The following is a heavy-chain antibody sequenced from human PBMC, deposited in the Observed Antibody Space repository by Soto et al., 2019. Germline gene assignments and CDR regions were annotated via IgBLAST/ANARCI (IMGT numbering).Heavy chain of an antibody. CDR2: IYYSGST. CDR1: GGSISSSSYY. J-gene: IGHJ6*03. V-gene: IGHV4-39*01. Sequence: QLQLQESGPGLVKPSETLSLTCTVSGGSISSSSYYWGWIRQPPGKGLEWIGSIYYSGSTYYNPSLKSRVTISVDTSKNQFSLKLSSVTAADTAVYYCARQVSYYYYYMDVWGKGTTVTVSS. CDR3: ARQVSYYYYYMDV.